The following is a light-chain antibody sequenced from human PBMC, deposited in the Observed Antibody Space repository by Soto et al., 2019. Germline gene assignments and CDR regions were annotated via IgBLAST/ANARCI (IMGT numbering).Light chain of an antibody. CDR1: QSLLNSNGYNY. J-gene: IGKJ1*01. V-gene: IGKV2-28*01. Sequence: DIVMTQSPLSLPVAPGEPASISCRSSQSLLNSNGYNYLDWYLQKPGQSPQLLIYLGSSRASGVPDRFSGSGSGTDFTLTINRVEAEDVGFYYCMQALQAPLTFGQGTRVEIK. CDR3: MQALQAPLT. CDR2: LGS.